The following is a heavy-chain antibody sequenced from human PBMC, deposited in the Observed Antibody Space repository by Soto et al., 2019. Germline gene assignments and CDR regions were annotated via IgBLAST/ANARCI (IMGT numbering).Heavy chain of an antibody. CDR2: MNPNSGNT. V-gene: IGHV1-8*01. J-gene: IGHJ6*02. CDR1: GYTFTSYD. D-gene: IGHD3-10*01. CDR3: AGGRNYYGSGSFF. Sequence: ASVKVSCKASGYTFTSYDINWVRQATGQGLEWMGWMNPNSGNTGYAQKFQGSVTMTRNTSISTAYMELSSLRPEDTAVYYCAGGRNYYGSGSFFWGQGTTVTVCS.